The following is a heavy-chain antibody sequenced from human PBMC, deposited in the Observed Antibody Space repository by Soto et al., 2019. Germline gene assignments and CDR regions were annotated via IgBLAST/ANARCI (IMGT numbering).Heavy chain of an antibody. CDR3: ARIFRRQWLSPRGNWFDP. CDR2: IYHSGST. D-gene: IGHD6-19*01. CDR1: GGSISSSNW. Sequence: SETLSLTCAVSGGSISSSNWWSWVRQPPGKGLEWIGEIYHSGSTNYNPSLKSRVTISVDKSKNQFSLKLSSVTAADTAVDYCARIFRRQWLSPRGNWFDPWGQGTLVTVSS. J-gene: IGHJ5*02. V-gene: IGHV4-4*02.